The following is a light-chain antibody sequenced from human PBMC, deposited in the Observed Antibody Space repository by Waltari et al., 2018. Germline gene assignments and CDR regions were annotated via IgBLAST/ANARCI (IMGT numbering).Light chain of an antibody. CDR3: QQYNSYSCG. CDR1: QNIDTW. V-gene: IGKV1-5*03. Sequence: DIHLTQSPSTLSASVGDGLTITWRASQNIDTWLAWYQQKPGKAPKLLIYKASYLQSGVPSRFSGRGSGTEFTLTIDSLQPDDFATYHCQQYNSYSCGFGPGTTVDLK. CDR2: KAS. J-gene: IGKJ3*01.